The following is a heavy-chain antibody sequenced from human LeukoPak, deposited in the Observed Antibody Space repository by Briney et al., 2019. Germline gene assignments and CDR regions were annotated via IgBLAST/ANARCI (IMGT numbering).Heavy chain of an antibody. Sequence: GGSLRLSCAASGFTFSSNWIHWVGQVPGKGLVWVSRISPDGTSTTYADSVKVRFTISRDNAENTSYLQMNTLRAEDTAVYYCVYSGNFRFDYWGQGTLVTVSS. J-gene: IGHJ4*02. CDR2: ISPDGTST. D-gene: IGHD1-26*01. CDR3: VYSGNFRFDY. CDR1: GFTFSSNW. V-gene: IGHV3-74*01.